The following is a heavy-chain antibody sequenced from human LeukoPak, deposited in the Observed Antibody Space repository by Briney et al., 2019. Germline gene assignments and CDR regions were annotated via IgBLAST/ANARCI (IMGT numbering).Heavy chain of an antibody. CDR1: GYTFTGYY. CDR3: ARDGALDV. J-gene: IGHJ6*02. V-gene: IGHV1-2*02. Sequence: AASVKVSCKASGYTFTGYYMHWVRQAPGQGLEWMGWINPVSGDTNCAQKFQGRVTLTRDTSISSAYMELSGLISDDTAVYYCARDGALDVWGQGTTVTVS. CDR2: INPVSGDT. D-gene: IGHD3-10*01.